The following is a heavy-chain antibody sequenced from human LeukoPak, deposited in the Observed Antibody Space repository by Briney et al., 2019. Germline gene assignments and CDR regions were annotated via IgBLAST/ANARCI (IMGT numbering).Heavy chain of an antibody. CDR1: GFTFRDYY. D-gene: IGHD6-13*01. CDR3: ARDQESTSLSAFDI. V-gene: IGHV3-11*06. Sequence: GGSLRLSCVASGFTFRDYYMSWIRRAPGKGLEWVSYISSSSSYIDCADSVKGRFTISRDNAKNSLFLQMNSLSAEDTAVYYCARDQESTSLSAFDIWGQGTLVTVSS. J-gene: IGHJ3*02. CDR2: ISSSSSYI.